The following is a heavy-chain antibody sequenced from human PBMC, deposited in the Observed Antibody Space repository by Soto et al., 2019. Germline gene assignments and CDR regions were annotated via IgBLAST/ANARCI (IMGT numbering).Heavy chain of an antibody. CDR3: AKDMGVERVLLWFGQYYGAFDI. D-gene: IGHD3-10*01. J-gene: IGHJ3*02. V-gene: IGHV3-23*01. CDR1: GFTFSSYA. CDR2: ISGSGGST. Sequence: PGGSLRLSCAASGFTFSSYAMSWVRQAPGKGLEWVSAISGSGGSTYYADSVKGRFTISRDNSKNTLYLQMNSLRAEDTAVYYCAKDMGVERVLLWFGQYYGAFDIWGQGTMVTVSS.